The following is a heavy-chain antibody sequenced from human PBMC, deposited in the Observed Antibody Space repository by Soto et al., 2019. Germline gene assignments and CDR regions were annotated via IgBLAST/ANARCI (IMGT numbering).Heavy chain of an antibody. CDR2: SIPIFGTA. CDR1: GGTSNRFA. CDR3: ATGRGSGGFDS. V-gene: IGHV1-69*01. D-gene: IGHD3-16*01. Sequence: QVQLVQSGTEVKKPGSSVRVSCKASGGTSNRFAFSWVRQAPGQGLEWMGGSIPIFGTANYAPRFQGRATITADESTGTGYMELSGLRSDDMATYYCATGRGSGGFDSWGQGTQVLVSS. J-gene: IGHJ4*02.